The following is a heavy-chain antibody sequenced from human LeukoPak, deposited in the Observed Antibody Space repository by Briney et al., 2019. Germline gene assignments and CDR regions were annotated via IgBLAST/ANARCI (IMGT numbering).Heavy chain of an antibody. D-gene: IGHD1-1*01. J-gene: IGHJ4*02. CDR2: IYPGDSDT. Sequence: GESLKISCKGSGYSFTTYWIAWGRQMPGKGLEWMGIIYPGDSDTRYSPSFQGQVTISADKSITTAYLQWSSLKASDTAMYYCARYRYNWNDIDYWGQGTLVTVSS. V-gene: IGHV5-51*01. CDR1: GYSFTTYW. CDR3: ARYRYNWNDIDY.